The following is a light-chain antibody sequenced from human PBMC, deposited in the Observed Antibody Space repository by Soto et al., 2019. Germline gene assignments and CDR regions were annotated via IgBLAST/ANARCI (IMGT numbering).Light chain of an antibody. J-gene: IGKJ4*01. CDR1: QTVRNNY. CDR2: DAS. CDR3: QQFSSYPLT. V-gene: IGKV3-20*01. Sequence: EFVLTQSPGTLSLSPGERATLSCRASQTVRNNYLAWYQQKPGQAPRLLIDDASSRATGIPDRFSGGGSGTDFPLTISRLEPEDFAVYYCQQFSSYPLTFGGGTKVDLK.